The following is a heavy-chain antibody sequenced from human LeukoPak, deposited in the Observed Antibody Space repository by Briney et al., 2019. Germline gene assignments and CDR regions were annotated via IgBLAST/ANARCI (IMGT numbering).Heavy chain of an antibody. V-gene: IGHV3-21*01. CDR3: ARDLLDYYDSSGYYNDY. CDR2: ISSSGSEI. Sequence: KPGGSLRLSCAASGFTFSKYSTNWVRQAPGKGLEWVSCISSSGSEIYYGDSVKGRFTVSRDNGKNSLYLQMNSLRAEDTAVYYCARDLLDYYDSSGYYNDYWGQGTLVTVSS. J-gene: IGHJ4*02. CDR1: GFTFSKYS. D-gene: IGHD3-22*01.